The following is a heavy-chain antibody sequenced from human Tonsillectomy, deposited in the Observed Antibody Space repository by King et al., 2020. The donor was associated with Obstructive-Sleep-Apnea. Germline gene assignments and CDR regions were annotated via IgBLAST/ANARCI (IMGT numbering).Heavy chain of an antibody. J-gene: IGHJ3*01. CDR1: RFTFSSYA. V-gene: IGHV3-30*04. CDR2: ISYDGSEK. Sequence: VQLVESGGGVVQPGGSLRLSCAASRFTFSSYAMHLVRQAPGKGLEVVAVISYDGSEKYHADSVKGRFTISRDNSKNTLYLQMNSLGAEDTAVYYCASDRGQRLTRFSFILWGQGTMVTVSS. D-gene: IGHD3-16*01. CDR3: ASDRGQRLTRFSFIL.